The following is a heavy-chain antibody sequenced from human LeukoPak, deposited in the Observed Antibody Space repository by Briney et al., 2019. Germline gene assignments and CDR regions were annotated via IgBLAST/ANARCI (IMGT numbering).Heavy chain of an antibody. CDR3: ARSPTKRVTEDY. CDR1: GGYTSTYY. D-gene: IGHD2-2*01. V-gene: IGHV4-4*07. CDR2: ASGST. Sequence: SETLSVTCTVSGGYTSTYYWSWIRQPAGKGLEWIGHASGSTNYNPSLKSRVTMSVDTSKNQFYLQLSSVTAADTAVYYCARSPTKRVTEDYWGQGTLVTVSS. J-gene: IGHJ4*02.